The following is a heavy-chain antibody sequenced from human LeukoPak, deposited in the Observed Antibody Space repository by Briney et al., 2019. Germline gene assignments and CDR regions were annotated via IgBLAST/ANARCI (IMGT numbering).Heavy chain of an antibody. V-gene: IGHV4-59*01. J-gene: IGHJ6*02. CDR3: ARTGPHYYYGMDV. CDR1: GGSISSYY. Sequence: SETLSLTCTVSGGSISSYYWSWIRQPPGKGPEWIGYIYYSGSTNYNPSLKSRVTISVDTSKNQFSLKLTSVTAADTAVYYCARTGPHYYYGMDVWGQGTTVTVSS. CDR2: IYYSGST. D-gene: IGHD3-9*01.